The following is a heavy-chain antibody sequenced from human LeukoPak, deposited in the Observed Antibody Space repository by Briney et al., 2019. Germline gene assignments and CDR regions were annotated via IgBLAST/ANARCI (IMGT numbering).Heavy chain of an antibody. CDR2: INPNSGGT. Sequence: ASVKVSCKASGYTFTGYYMHWVRQAPGQGLEWMGWINPNSGGTNYAQEFQGRVTMTRDTSISTAYMELSRLRSDDTAVYYCASWVGSSPGHYYYYYMGVWGKGTTVTVSS. V-gene: IGHV1-2*02. CDR1: GYTFTGYY. D-gene: IGHD6-6*01. J-gene: IGHJ6*03. CDR3: ASWVGSSPGHYYYYYMGV.